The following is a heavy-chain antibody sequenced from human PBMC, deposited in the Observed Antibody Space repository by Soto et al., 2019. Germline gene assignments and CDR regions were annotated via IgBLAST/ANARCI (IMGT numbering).Heavy chain of an antibody. D-gene: IGHD4-4*01. CDR1: GGTFVSYV. Sequence: SVKVSCKASGGTFVSYVYNWARQAPGQGLEWMGGIIPMFNITNYAQKFQGRITITADESTTTAYMELSSLKSEDTAVYFCARWPTVSRPTYGMDVWGQGTTVTVSS. V-gene: IGHV1-69*13. CDR3: ARWPTVSRPTYGMDV. J-gene: IGHJ6*02. CDR2: IIPMFNIT.